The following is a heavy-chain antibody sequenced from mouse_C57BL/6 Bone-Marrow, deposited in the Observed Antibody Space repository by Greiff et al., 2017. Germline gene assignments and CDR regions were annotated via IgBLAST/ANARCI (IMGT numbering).Heavy chain of an antibody. CDR3: ARWDSGAMDY. CDR1: GFTFSDYY. J-gene: IGHJ4*01. V-gene: IGHV5-12*01. CDR2: ISNGGGST. D-gene: IGHD3-1*01. Sequence: EVQLVESGGGLVQPGGSLKLSCAASGFTFSDYYMYWVRQTPEKRLEWVAYISNGGGSTYYPDTVKGRFTISRDNAKNTLYLQMSRLKSEDTAMYYCARWDSGAMDYWGQGTSVTVSS.